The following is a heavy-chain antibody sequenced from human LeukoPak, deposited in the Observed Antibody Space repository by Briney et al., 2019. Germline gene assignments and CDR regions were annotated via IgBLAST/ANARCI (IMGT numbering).Heavy chain of an antibody. CDR3: AKLKINYYHYMDV. CDR1: GFTFSSYGMQFSSYG. Sequence: GGSLRISCAASGFTFSSYGMQFSSYGMHWVRQAPGKGLEWVSFIRSDGRNKYYADSVKGRFTISRDNSKNTLYLQMNSLGAEDTAVYYCAKLKINYYHYMDVWGKGTTVIVSS. CDR2: IRSDGRNK. J-gene: IGHJ6*03. V-gene: IGHV3-30*02. D-gene: IGHD3-16*01.